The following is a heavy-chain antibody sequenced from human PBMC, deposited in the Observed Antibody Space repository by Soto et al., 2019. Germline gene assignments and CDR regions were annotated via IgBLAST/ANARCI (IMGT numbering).Heavy chain of an antibody. CDR3: AREDMSGTYYFDS. CDR2: IYHSGIT. V-gene: IGHV4-61*03. D-gene: IGHD1-26*01. J-gene: IGHJ4*02. Sequence: PSETLSLTCAVFGGSVSSGTHFWSWIRQPPGKGLEWIGYIYHSGITNSNPSLKGRLTISVDKSTNHFSLSLASVTAADTAIYYCAREDMSGTYYFDSWGQGTRVTVSS. CDR1: GGSVSSGTHF.